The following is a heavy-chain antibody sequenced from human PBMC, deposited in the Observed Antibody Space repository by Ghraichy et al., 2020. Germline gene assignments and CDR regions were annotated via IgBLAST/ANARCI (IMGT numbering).Heavy chain of an antibody. Sequence: GESLNISCEVSGLTFSNYWMHWVRQAPGKGLVWVSHISYDGTKTNFAESVKGRFTVSRDDAKSMVYLQMNSLKADDSAVYYCVAAKKSSSSTCDYWGQGTLVTVSS. CDR3: VAAKKSSSSTCDY. CDR2: ISYDGTKT. CDR1: GLTFSNYW. J-gene: IGHJ4*02. V-gene: IGHV3-74*01. D-gene: IGHD6-13*01.